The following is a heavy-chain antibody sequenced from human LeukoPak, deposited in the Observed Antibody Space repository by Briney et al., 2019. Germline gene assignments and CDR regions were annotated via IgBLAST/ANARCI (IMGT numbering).Heavy chain of an antibody. CDR2: ISAYNGNT. CDR1: GYTFTSYG. D-gene: IGHD2-2*01. V-gene: IGHV1-18*01. Sequence: ASVRVSCKASGYTFTSYGISWVRQAPGQGLEWMGWISAYNGNTNYAQKLQGRVTMTTDTSTSTAYMELRSLRSDDTAVYYCARDLYCSSTSCYDHSYYYGMDVWGQGTTVTVS. J-gene: IGHJ6*02. CDR3: ARDLYCSSTSCYDHSYYYGMDV.